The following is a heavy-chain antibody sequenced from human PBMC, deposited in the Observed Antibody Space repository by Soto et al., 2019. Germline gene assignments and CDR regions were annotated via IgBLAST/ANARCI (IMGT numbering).Heavy chain of an antibody. CDR2: IYHSGST. J-gene: IGHJ5*02. Sequence: LETLPLTCTVSGGSISSYSWNWIRQPPGKGLEWIGYIYHSGSTYYNPSLKSRVTISVDTSKNQFSLKLSSVTAADTAVYYCARVPDRWGQGTLVTVSS. V-gene: IGHV4-59*12. CDR3: ARVPDR. CDR1: GGSISSYS. D-gene: IGHD2-2*01.